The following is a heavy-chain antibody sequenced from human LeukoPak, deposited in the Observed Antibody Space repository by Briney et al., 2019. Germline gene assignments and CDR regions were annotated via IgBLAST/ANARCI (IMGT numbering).Heavy chain of an antibody. J-gene: IGHJ3*02. CDR3: AKDISSSSGYRAFDI. CDR1: GFSFSSYS. Sequence: GGSLRLSCAASGFSFSSYSMKWVRQAPGKGLEWVSSISSSSNYIYYADSVKGRFTISRDNAKNSLYLQMNSLRAEDMALYYCAKDISSSSGYRAFDIWGQGTMVTVSS. CDR2: ISSSSNYI. D-gene: IGHD3-22*01. V-gene: IGHV3-21*04.